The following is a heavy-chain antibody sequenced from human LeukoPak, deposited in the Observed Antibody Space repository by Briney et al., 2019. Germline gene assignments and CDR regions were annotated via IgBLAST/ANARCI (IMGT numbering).Heavy chain of an antibody. V-gene: IGHV1-18*01. CDR3: ARFGAYCGGDCYYYYGMDV. CDR1: GYTFTSYS. CDR2: ISAYNGNT. J-gene: IGHJ6*02. D-gene: IGHD2-21*02. Sequence: GASVKVSCKASGYTFTSYSISWVRQAPGQGLEWMGWISAYNGNTNYAQKLQGRVTMTTDTSTSTAYMELRSLRSDDTAVYYCARFGAYCGGDCYYYYGMDVWGQGTTVTVSS.